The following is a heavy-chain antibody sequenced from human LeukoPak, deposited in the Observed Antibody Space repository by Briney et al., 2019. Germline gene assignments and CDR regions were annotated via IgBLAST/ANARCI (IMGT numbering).Heavy chain of an antibody. CDR3: ARDPVNFFTVTPPR. V-gene: IGHV1-2*02. CDR1: GYTFTAYY. Sequence: GASVKVSCKASGYTFTAYYMRWVRQAPGQGLEWMGWINPNSGGTDYAQKFQGRVTMTRDTSISTAYMELTTLRSDDTAVYYCARDPVNFFTVTPPRWGQGTLVTVSS. J-gene: IGHJ4*02. D-gene: IGHD4-17*01. CDR2: INPNSGGT.